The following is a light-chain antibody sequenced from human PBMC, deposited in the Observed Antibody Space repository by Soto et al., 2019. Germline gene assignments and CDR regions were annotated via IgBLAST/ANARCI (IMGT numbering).Light chain of an antibody. J-gene: IGKJ1*01. Sequence: EIVLTQSPATLSLSPGERATLSCRASQSVSSYLAWYQQKPGQAPRLLIYDASNRATGIPARFGGSGSGTDFTLTISSLEPEDFAVYYCQQRSNWPPWTFG. CDR2: DAS. V-gene: IGKV3-11*01. CDR1: QSVSSY. CDR3: QQRSNWPPWT.